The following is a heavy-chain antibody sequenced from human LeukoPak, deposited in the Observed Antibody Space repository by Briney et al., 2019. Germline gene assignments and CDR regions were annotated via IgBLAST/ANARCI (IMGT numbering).Heavy chain of an antibody. Sequence: SGTLSLTCAVSGGSISSSNWWSWVRQPPGKGLEWIGEIYHSGSTNYNPPLKSRVTISVDKSKNQFSLKLSSVTAADTAVYYCARGTVVVPAARDYYYYGMDVWGKGTTVTVSS. CDR3: ARGTVVVPAARDYYYYGMDV. CDR1: GGSISSSNW. V-gene: IGHV4-4*02. CDR2: IYHSGST. D-gene: IGHD2-2*01. J-gene: IGHJ6*04.